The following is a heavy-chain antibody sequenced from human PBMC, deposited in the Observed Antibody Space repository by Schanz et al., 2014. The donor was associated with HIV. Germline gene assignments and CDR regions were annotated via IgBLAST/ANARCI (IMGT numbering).Heavy chain of an antibody. D-gene: IGHD3-16*02. CDR2: IGSTGTNT. Sequence: EVQLLESGGGLVKPGGSLRLSCAASGFTFSNSFMGWVRQAPGKGLEWVSAIGSTGTNTYYADSVKGRFTISRDNSKKSVSLQMDRLRAEDTAVYYCARDGRSYYDYHGMDVWGQGTTVTVSS. CDR3: ARDGRSYYDYHGMDV. J-gene: IGHJ6*02. V-gene: IGHV3-23*01. CDR1: GFTFSNSF.